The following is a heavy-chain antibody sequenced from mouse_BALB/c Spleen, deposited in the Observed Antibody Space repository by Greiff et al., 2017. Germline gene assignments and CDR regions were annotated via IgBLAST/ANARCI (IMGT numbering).Heavy chain of an antibody. CDR1: GFTFSDFY. D-gene: IGHD2-4*01. Sequence: EVQRVESGGGLVQPGGSLRLSCATSGFTFSDFYMEWVRQPPGKRLEWIAASRNKANDYTTEYSASVKGRFIVSRDTSQSILYLQMNALRAEDTAIYYCARAMITDAMDYWGQGTSVTVSS. CDR3: ARAMITDAMDY. V-gene: IGHV7-1*02. J-gene: IGHJ4*01. CDR2: SRNKANDYTT.